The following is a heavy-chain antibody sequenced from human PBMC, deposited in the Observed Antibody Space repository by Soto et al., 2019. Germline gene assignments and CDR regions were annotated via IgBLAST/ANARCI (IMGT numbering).Heavy chain of an antibody. V-gene: IGHV3-23*01. D-gene: IGHD6-19*01. CDR1: GFTFSNYA. CDR3: VREGSGWYSLYSFDF. J-gene: IGHJ3*01. Sequence: GGSLRLSCAASGFTFSNYAMNWVRQAPGKGLEWVSVISGSGGSAYYADSVQGRFTISRDNSKNTLYLQMNSLRPEDTAIYYCVREGSGWYSLYSFDFWGRGTTVTASS. CDR2: ISGSGGSA.